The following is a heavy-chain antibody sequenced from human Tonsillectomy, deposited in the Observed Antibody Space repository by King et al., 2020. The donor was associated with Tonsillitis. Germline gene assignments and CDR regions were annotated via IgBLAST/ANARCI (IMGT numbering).Heavy chain of an antibody. CDR1: GFTVSDHY. D-gene: IGHD1-26*01. CDR3: SGGVVGATDY. J-gene: IGHJ4*02. V-gene: IGHV3-72*01. Sequence: QLVQSGGGLVQPGGSLRLSCAASGFTVSDHYMDWVRQAPGKGLEWVGRIRNKANSYTTEYAAAVKGRFIIPRDDSKLSLFLQMTSLKTEDTAVYYCSGGVVGATDYWGQGTLVTVSS. CDR2: IRNKANSYTT.